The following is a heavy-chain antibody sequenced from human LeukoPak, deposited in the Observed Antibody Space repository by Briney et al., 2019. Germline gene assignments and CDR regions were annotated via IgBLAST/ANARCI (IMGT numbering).Heavy chain of an antibody. V-gene: IGHV3-30-3*01. Sequence: GGSLRLSCAASGFTFSSYTMHWVRQAPGKGLEWISLLSYDGSNDYYADSVKGRFSISRDNSRNTLYLQMDSLGAEDTAVYYCARTYYYDRSGYYDNWFDPWGQGTLVTVAS. J-gene: IGHJ5*02. D-gene: IGHD3-22*01. CDR1: GFTFSSYT. CDR3: ARTYYYDRSGYYDNWFDP. CDR2: LSYDGSND.